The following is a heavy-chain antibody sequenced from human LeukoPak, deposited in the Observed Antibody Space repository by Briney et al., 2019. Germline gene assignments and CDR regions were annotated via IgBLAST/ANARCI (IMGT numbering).Heavy chain of an antibody. CDR3: ARGSTTVTTKDWFDP. CDR1: GFTFSSYG. D-gene: IGHD4-17*01. Sequence: GGSLRLSCAASGFTFSSYGISWVRQTPGKGLEWVSTITAGGGTTYYADSVKGRFTISRDNAKNTLDLEMNSLRDDDTAVYYCARGSTTVTTKDWFDPWGQGTQVTVSS. J-gene: IGHJ5*02. CDR2: ITAGGGTT. V-gene: IGHV3-23*01.